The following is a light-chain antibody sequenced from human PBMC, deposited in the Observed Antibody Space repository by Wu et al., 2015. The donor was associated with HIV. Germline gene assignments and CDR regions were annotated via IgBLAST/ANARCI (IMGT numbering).Light chain of an antibody. CDR3: QKYNTAPWT. J-gene: IGKJ1*01. CDR1: QDIVTY. Sequence: IQLTQSPSSLSASIGDRVTITCRASQDIVTYLAWYQQIPGKAPRVLIYDASTLQTGVSSRFSGSGSGAEFTLSISGLQREDVATYYCQKYNTAPWTFGQGTKVEMK. CDR2: DAS. V-gene: IGKV1-27*01.